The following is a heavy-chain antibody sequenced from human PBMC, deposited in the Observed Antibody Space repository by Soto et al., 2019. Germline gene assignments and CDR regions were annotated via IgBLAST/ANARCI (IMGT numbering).Heavy chain of an antibody. CDR3: ARDWTVAAADHYGMDV. J-gene: IGHJ6*02. Sequence: PGGSLRLSCAASGFTFSSYGMHWVRQAPGKGLEWVAVIWYDGSNKYYVDSVKGRSTISRDNSKNTLYLQMNSLRAEDTAVYYCARDWTVAAADHYGMDVWGQGTTGTVSS. V-gene: IGHV3-33*01. CDR2: IWYDGSNK. D-gene: IGHD6-13*01. CDR1: GFTFSSYG.